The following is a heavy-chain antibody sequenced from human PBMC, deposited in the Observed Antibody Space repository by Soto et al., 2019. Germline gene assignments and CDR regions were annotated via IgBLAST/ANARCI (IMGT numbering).Heavy chain of an antibody. CDR2: IYPGDSDT. D-gene: IGHD6-6*01. CDR3: ARSQTESSIAVRGSYYYYYMDV. J-gene: IGHJ6*03. V-gene: IGHV5-51*01. Sequence: GESLKISCKGSGYSFTSYWIGWVRQMPGKGLEWMGIIYPGDSDTRYSPSFQGQVTISADKSISTAYLQWSSLKASDTAMYYCARSQTESSIAVRGSYYYYYMDVWGKGTTVTVSS. CDR1: GYSFTSYW.